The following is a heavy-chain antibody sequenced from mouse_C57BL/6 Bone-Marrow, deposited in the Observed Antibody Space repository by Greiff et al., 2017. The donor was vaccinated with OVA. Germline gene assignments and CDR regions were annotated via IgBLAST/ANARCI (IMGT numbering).Heavy chain of an antibody. V-gene: IGHV1-81*01. CDR1: GYTFTSYG. Sequence: QVQLQQSGAELARPGASVKLSCKASGYTFTSYGISWVKQRTGQGLEWIGEIYPRSGNTYYNEKFKGKATLTADKSSSTAYMELRSLTSEDSAVYFCARQGSTTVVGYFDYWGQGTTLTVSS. D-gene: IGHD1-1*01. CDR2: IYPRSGNT. CDR3: ARQGSTTVVGYFDY. J-gene: IGHJ2*01.